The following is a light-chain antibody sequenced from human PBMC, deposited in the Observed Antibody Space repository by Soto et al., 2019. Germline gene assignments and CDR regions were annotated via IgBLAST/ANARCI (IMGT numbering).Light chain of an antibody. CDR1: SSDVGGYNY. CDR2: DVS. V-gene: IGLV2-11*01. J-gene: IGLJ1*01. CDR3: CSYAGSYTFV. Sequence: HSVLTQPRSVSGSPGQSVTISCTGTSSDVGGYNYVSWYQQHPGKAPKLMIYDVSKRPSGVPDRFSGSKSGNTASLTISGLQAEDEADYYCCSYAGSYTFVFGTGTKVT.